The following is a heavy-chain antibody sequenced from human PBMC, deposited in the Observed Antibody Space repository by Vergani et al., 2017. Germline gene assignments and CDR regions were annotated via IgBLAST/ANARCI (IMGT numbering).Heavy chain of an antibody. J-gene: IGHJ6*02. CDR3: TRRSLLWSYGMDV. V-gene: IGHV3-73*01. CDR2: IRSKANSYAT. Sequence: EVQLVESGGGLVQPGGSLKLSCAASGFTFSGSAMHWVRQASRKGLEWVGRIRSKANSYATAYAASVKGRFTISRDDSKNTAYLQMNSLKTEDTAVYYCTRRSLLWSYGMDVWGQGTTVTVSS. CDR1: GFTFSGSA. D-gene: IGHD3-10*01.